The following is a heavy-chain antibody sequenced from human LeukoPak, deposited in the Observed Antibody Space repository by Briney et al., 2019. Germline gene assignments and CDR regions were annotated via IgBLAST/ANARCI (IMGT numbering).Heavy chain of an antibody. CDR1: GFTFSSYG. Sequence: GGSLRPSCAASGFTFSSYGMHWVRQAPGKGLEWVAVIWYDGSNKYYAYSVKGRFTISRDNSKNTLYLQMNSLRAEDTAVYYCARDSSGWSLDYWGQGTLVTVSS. J-gene: IGHJ4*02. V-gene: IGHV3-33*01. CDR2: IWYDGSNK. D-gene: IGHD6-19*01. CDR3: ARDSSGWSLDY.